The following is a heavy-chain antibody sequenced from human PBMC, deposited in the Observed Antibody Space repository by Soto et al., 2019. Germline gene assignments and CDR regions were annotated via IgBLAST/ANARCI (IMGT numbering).Heavy chain of an antibody. Sequence: QVHLVQSGAEVKKPGASVNVSCKTSGYTFTRNGISWVRQAPGQGLEWMGWISPNSGNTKYAQKLQGRVIMTTDTSTSTAYMELRRLRSDDTAVYYCVKDRDSNSWPSRDVWGPGTTVTVSS. V-gene: IGHV1-18*01. D-gene: IGHD3-22*01. CDR2: ISPNSGNT. CDR1: GYTFTRNG. CDR3: VKDRDSNSWPSRDV. J-gene: IGHJ6*02.